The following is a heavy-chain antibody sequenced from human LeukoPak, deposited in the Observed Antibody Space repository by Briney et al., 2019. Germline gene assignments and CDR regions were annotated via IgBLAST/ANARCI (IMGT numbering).Heavy chain of an antibody. CDR3: VRLRLDLRLVTDY. V-gene: IGHV4-39*01. Sequence: KPSETLSLTCTVSGDSISNSNYYWGWIRQPPGKGLEWIGSLYYSGTTYYSPSLESRVTISLDKSNNQFSLKLNSVTAADTSVYYCVRLRLDLRLVTDYWGQGTLVTVSS. D-gene: IGHD2-21*02. CDR1: GDSISNSNYY. J-gene: IGHJ4*02. CDR2: LYYSGTT.